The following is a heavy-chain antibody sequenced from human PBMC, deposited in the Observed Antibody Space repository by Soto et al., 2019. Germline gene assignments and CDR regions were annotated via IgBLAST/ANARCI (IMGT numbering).Heavy chain of an antibody. J-gene: IGHJ4*02. CDR2: ISSSSSSTI. V-gene: IGHV3-48*02. D-gene: IGHD1-26*01. CDR1: GFTFSSYS. CDR3: AGGYSGSYFDY. Sequence: GGSLRLSCAASGFTFSSYSMNWVRQAPGKGLEWVSYISSSSSSTIYYADSVKGRFTISRDNAKNSLYLQMNSLRDEDTAVYYCAGGYSGSYFDYWGQGTLVTVSS.